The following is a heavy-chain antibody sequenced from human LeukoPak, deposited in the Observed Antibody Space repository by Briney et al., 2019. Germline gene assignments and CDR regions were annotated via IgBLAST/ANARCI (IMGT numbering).Heavy chain of an antibody. CDR2: ISYDGSNK. D-gene: IGHD1-26*01. J-gene: IGHJ4*02. CDR1: GFTFSSYA. V-gene: IGHV3-30-3*01. CDR3: ARGVGARGHFDY. Sequence: GGSLRLSCAASGFTFSSYAMHWVRQAPGKGLEWVAVISYDGSNKYYADSVKGRFTISRDNSKNTLYLQMNSLRAEDTAVYYCARGVGARGHFDYWGQGTLVTVSS.